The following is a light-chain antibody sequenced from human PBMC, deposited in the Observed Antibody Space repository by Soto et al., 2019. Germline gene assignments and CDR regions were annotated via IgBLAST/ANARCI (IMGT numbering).Light chain of an antibody. J-gene: IGKJ1*01. CDR3: HQRSNLPPWT. CDR2: DAS. Sequence: EIVLTQSPATLSLSPGKRATLSCRASQSVSSCLAWYQQKPGQAPRLLIYDASNRATGIPARFSGSGSGTDFTLTISSLEAEDFAVYYWHQRSNLPPWTFGQGTKVEIK. V-gene: IGKV3-11*01. CDR1: QSVSSC.